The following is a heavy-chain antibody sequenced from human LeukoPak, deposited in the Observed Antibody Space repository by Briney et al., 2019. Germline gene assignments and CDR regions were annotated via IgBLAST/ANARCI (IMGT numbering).Heavy chain of an antibody. CDR3: ARDYCGGDCYSNDY. J-gene: IGHJ4*02. D-gene: IGHD2-21*02. V-gene: IGHV3-33*01. CDR1: GFTFSSYG. CDR2: IWYDGSNK. Sequence: GRSLRLSCAASGFTFSSYGMHWVRQAPGKGLEWVAVIWYDGSNKYYADSVKGRFTISRDNSKNTLYLQMNSLRGEDTVVYYCARDYCGGDCYSNDYWGQGTLVTVSS.